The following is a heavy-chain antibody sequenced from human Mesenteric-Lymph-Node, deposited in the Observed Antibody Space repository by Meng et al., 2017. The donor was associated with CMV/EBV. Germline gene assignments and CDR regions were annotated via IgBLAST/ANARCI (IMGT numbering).Heavy chain of an antibody. D-gene: IGHD3-22*01. CDR2: IYDSGST. J-gene: IGHJ3*02. Sequence: GSLRLSCTVPGGSVSTYYLSGIRQSPGKGLEWIGYIYDSGSTNYNPSLRSRVTISVDTSKNQFSLKQTSVNAADTAMYNCARVDRSNYSYSGKDAFDTWGQGTMVTVSS. V-gene: IGHV4-59*02. CDR1: GGSVSTYY. CDR3: ARVDRSNYSYSGKDAFDT.